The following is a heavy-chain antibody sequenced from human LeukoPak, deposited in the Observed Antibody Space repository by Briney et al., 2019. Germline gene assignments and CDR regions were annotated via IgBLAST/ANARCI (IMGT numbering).Heavy chain of an antibody. CDR2: IRGSDSST. J-gene: IGHJ4*02. V-gene: IGHV3-23*01. D-gene: IGHD3-22*01. CDR3: AKSSYYDASGYYREYYFDS. CDR1: SFNFRDYA. Sequence: GGSLRLSCAASSFNFRDYAMNWVRQAPGKGLEWVSAIRGSDSSTYYADSLKGRFTISRDNSKNTLFLQINSLRAEDTAIYYCAKSSYYDASGYYREYYFDSWGQGTLVTVSS.